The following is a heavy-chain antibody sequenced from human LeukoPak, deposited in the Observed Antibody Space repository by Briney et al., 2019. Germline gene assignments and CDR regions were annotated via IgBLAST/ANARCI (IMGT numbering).Heavy chain of an antibody. CDR2: IEEDGGES. Sequence: GGPLRLFCATSGFNFRRYWMSCLRQAPGKGLEWLANIEEDGGESYYLVSVKGRFTICRDNDKTSLYLQMNSLRAEDTAVYYCAREGGDIADTGFDYWGQGSLVAVSS. V-gene: IGHV3-7*01. CDR3: AREGGDIADTGFDY. CDR1: GFNFRRYW. D-gene: IGHD2-15*01. J-gene: IGHJ4*02.